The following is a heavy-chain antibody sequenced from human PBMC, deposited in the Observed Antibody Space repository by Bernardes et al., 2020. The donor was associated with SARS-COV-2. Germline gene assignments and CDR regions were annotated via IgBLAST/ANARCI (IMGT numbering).Heavy chain of an antibody. CDR3: AKLGCSGGSCYSLLDN. Sequence: GGSLRLSCAASGFTFSSYAVSWVRQAPGKGLEWVSGVSGSGGSTYYADSVKGRFTISRDNSKNTLYLQMNNLRAEDTAVYYCAKLGCSGGSCYSLLDNWGQGTLVTVSS. J-gene: IGHJ4*02. D-gene: IGHD2-15*01. V-gene: IGHV3-23*01. CDR1: GFTFSSYA. CDR2: VSGSGGST.